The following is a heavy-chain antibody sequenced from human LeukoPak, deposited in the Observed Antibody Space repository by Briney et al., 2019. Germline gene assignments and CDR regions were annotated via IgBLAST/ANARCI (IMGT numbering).Heavy chain of an antibody. V-gene: IGHV3-74*01. D-gene: IGHD3-10*01. CDR2: INSDESST. Sequence: GGSLRLSCAASGFTFSSYWMHWVRQAPGKGLAWVSRINSDESSTSYADSVEGRFTISRDNAKNTLYLQMNSLRAEDTAVYYCARGRGGFAFDIWGQVTMVTVSS. CDR1: GFTFSSYW. CDR3: ARGRGGFAFDI. J-gene: IGHJ3*02.